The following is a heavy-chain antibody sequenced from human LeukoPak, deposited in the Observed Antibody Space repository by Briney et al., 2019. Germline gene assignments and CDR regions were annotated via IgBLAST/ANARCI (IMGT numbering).Heavy chain of an antibody. CDR1: GFTFSSYA. D-gene: IGHD2-2*01. V-gene: IGHV3-69-1*01. J-gene: IGHJ5*02. CDR2: ISSNNNI. Sequence: GSMRLSCVGSGFTFSSYAMNWVRQAPGKGLEWVSSISSNNNIYYADSVKGRFTISRDNAKNSLSLQMNSLRGEDTAVYYCGREDCNNVRCYGASDAWSQGTLVTVSS. CDR3: GREDCNNVRCYGASDA.